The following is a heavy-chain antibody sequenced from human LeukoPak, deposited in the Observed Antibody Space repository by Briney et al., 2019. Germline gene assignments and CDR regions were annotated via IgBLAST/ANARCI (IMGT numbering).Heavy chain of an antibody. D-gene: IGHD1-26*01. CDR1: GYSFTTYW. CDR2: VDPTDSYT. CDR3: ARREYSGSYYVY. V-gene: IGHV5-10-1*01. Sequence: GESLKISCKGSGYSFTTYWISWVRQMPGKGLEWMGRVDPTDSYTNYSPSSQGHVTISADKSISTAYLQWSSLKASDTAMYYCARREYSGSYYVYWGQGTLVTVSS. J-gene: IGHJ4*02.